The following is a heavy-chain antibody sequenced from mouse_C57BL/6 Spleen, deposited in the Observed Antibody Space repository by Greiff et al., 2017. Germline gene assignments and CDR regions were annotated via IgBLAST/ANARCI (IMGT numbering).Heavy chain of an antibody. J-gene: IGHJ3*01. CDR3: TRDRDEYGGAY. CDR1: GFTFSSYA. Sequence: EVMLVESGEGLVKPGGSLKLSCAASGFTFSSYAMSWVRQTPEKRLEWVAYISSGGDYIYYADTVKGRFTISRDNARNTLYLQMSSLKSEDTAMYYCTRDRDEYGGAYWGQGTLVTVSA. CDR2: ISSGGDYI. D-gene: IGHD1-2*01. V-gene: IGHV5-9-1*02.